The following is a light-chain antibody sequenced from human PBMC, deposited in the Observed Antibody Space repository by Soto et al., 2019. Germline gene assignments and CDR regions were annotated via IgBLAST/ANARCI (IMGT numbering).Light chain of an antibody. J-gene: IGKJ3*01. Sequence: EIVLTQSPGTLSVSPGERATLSCRASQSLSTYSLAWYQQKPGQTPRLLIYAASTRDTDIPDRFNGSGSGTDFALTISRLEPEDFALYYCQQYEASPPAFGPGTKVHV. V-gene: IGKV3-20*01. CDR1: QSLSTYS. CDR2: AAS. CDR3: QQYEASPPA.